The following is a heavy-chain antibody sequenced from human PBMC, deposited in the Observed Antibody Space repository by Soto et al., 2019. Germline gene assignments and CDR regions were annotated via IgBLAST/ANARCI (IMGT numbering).Heavy chain of an antibody. J-gene: IGHJ6*02. V-gene: IGHV1-18*04. CDR3: ARGLGTNGLDV. Sequence: QVQLLQSGAEVKKPGASVKVSCKASGYRFTTYGITWVRLAPGQGLEWLGGISTYNGNTDYAQNLQDRVTMTTETSTSTAYMAVTSLTSDDTAVYYCARGLGTNGLDVWGQGTTVTVSS. CDR2: ISTYNGNT. CDR1: GYRFTTYG. D-gene: IGHD7-27*01.